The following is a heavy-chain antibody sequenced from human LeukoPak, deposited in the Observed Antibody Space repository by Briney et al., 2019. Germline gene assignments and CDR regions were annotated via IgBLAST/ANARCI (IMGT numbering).Heavy chain of an antibody. Sequence: SETLSLTCTVSGGSFTSNGYYWGWFRQPPGMGVESIGIIYYSGTTYYNPSLKSRVTVSLETSKNQFSLKLISVTATDTAMYYCARRGLDGHFDYWGQGTLVTVSS. D-gene: IGHD5-24*01. V-gene: IGHV4-39*01. CDR3: ARRGLDGHFDY. CDR2: IYYSGTT. J-gene: IGHJ4*02. CDR1: GGSFTSNGYY.